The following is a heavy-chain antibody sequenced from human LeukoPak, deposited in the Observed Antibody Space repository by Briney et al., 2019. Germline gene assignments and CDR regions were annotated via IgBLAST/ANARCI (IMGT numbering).Heavy chain of an antibody. CDR2: IRSKAYGGTT. CDR3: TRARWNYLVGPDY. J-gene: IGHJ4*02. CDR1: GFTFGDYA. Sequence: PGGSLRLSCTASGFTFGDYAMSWFRQAPGKGLEWVGVIRSKAYGGTTEYAASVKGRFTISRDDSKSIAYLQMNSLKTEDTAVYYCTRARWNYLVGPDYWGQGTQVTVSS. D-gene: IGHD1-7*01. V-gene: IGHV3-49*03.